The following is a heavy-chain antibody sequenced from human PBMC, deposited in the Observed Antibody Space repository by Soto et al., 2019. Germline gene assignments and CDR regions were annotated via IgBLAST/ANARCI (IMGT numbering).Heavy chain of an antibody. D-gene: IGHD1-1*01. CDR1: GYTFTSYG. Sequence: GASVNVSSKTSGYTFTSYGISWVRQAPGQGLERMGWISAYNGNTNYAQKLQGRVTMTTDTSTSTAYMELRSLRSDDTAVYYCARDGNQWNDRKVWFDPWGQGTLVTVSS. CDR2: ISAYNGNT. V-gene: IGHV1-18*01. CDR3: ARDGNQWNDRKVWFDP. J-gene: IGHJ5*02.